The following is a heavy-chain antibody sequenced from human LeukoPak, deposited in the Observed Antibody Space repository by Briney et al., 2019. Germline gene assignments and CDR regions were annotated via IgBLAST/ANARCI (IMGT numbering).Heavy chain of an antibody. CDR1: GYSISSGYY. J-gene: IGHJ5*02. CDR3: ARDVHYYDSSGYYNWFDP. CDR2: IYHSGST. Sequence: KPSETLSLTCTVSGYSISSGYYWGWIRQPPGKGLEWIGSIYHSGSTYYNPSLKSRVTISVDTSKNQFSLKLSSVTAADTAVYYCARDVHYYDSSGYYNWFDPWGQGTLVTVSS. V-gene: IGHV4-38-2*02. D-gene: IGHD3-22*01.